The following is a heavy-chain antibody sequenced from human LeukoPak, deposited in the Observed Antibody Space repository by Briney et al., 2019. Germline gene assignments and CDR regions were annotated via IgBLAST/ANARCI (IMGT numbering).Heavy chain of an antibody. CDR3: ARVRAYYYGSGSYRPFDY. J-gene: IGHJ4*02. CDR1: GGSFSGYY. CDR2: INHSGST. V-gene: IGHV4-34*01. Sequence: SETLSLTCAVYGGSFSGYYWSWIRQPPGKGLEWIGEINHSGSTNYNPSLKSRVTISVDTSKNQFSLKLSSVTAADTAVYYCARVRAYYYGSGSYRPFDYWGQGTLVTVSS. D-gene: IGHD3-10*01.